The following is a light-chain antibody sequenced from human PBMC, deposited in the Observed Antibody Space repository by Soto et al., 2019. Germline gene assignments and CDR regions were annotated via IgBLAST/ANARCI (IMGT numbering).Light chain of an antibody. CDR2: DAS. J-gene: IGKJ4*01. CDR1: QSIGDT. V-gene: IGKV3-11*01. CDR3: QQRSNWPLT. Sequence: EIVISLSPATLSVSPGGRATLSCRASQSIGDTLAWYQQKPGQAPRLLIYDASNRATGIPARFSGSGSGTDFTLTISSLEPEDFAVYYCQQRSNWPLTFGGGTKVDIK.